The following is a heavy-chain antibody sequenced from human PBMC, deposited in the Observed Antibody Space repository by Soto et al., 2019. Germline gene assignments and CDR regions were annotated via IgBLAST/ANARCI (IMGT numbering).Heavy chain of an antibody. Sequence: QVHLVESGGGVVQPGRSLRLSCEASGFTFSAFGMHWVRQAPGKGLEWVAIISYDGILKYYADSVKGRFTISRDTSKSALSLQMNSLRPEETAVYYCAKDFKIAGGHYGSLNYYYGMDVWGQGTTVTVSS. CDR3: AKDFKIAGGHYGSLNYYYGMDV. J-gene: IGHJ6*02. V-gene: IGHV3-30*18. CDR2: ISYDGILK. D-gene: IGHD3-10*01. CDR1: GFTFSAFG.